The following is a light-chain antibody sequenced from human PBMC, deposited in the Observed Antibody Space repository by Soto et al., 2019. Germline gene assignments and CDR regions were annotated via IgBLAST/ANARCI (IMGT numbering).Light chain of an antibody. CDR2: GAS. CDR3: QQYGSSPRT. V-gene: IGKV3-20*01. J-gene: IGKJ1*01. CDR1: QSVSSSY. Sequence: EIVLTQSPGTLSLSPGERAILSCRASQSVSSSYLAWYQQKPGQAPRLLIYGASSRATGIPDRFSGSGSGTDFTLTISRLEPEDFAVYYCQQYGSSPRTFGQGTKVDIK.